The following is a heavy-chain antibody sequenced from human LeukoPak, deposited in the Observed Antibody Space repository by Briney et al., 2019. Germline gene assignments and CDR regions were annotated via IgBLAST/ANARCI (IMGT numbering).Heavy chain of an antibody. CDR1: GFTFSTYD. Sequence: GGSLRLSCAASGFTFSTYDMYWVRQAPGKGLEWVSYISSRSTTTHYADSVRGRFTISRDNAKNSLYLQMNSLRAEDTALYYCARALVWSGEYPYWGQGTLVIVSS. V-gene: IGHV3-48*03. J-gene: IGHJ4*02. CDR2: ISSRSTTT. CDR3: ARALVWSGEYPY. D-gene: IGHD3-10*01.